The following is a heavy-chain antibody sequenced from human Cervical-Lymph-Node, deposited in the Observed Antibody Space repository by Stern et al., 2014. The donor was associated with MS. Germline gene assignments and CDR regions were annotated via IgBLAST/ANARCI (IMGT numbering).Heavy chain of an antibody. D-gene: IGHD2-15*01. CDR2: ISAYTGNT. CDR1: GYTFTSYG. J-gene: IGHJ3*02. Sequence: QVQLGQSGAEVKKPGASVKVSCKSSGYTFTSYGISWVRQAPGQGLEWMGWISAYTGNTNYAQKLQGKVSMTTDTSTSTAYMELRSLKSDNTAVYYCAIGLLGSENAFDIWGQGTMVTVSS. V-gene: IGHV1-18*01. CDR3: AIGLLGSENAFDI.